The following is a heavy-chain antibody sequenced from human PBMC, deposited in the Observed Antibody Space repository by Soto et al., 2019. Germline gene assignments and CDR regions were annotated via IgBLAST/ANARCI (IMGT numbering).Heavy chain of an antibody. J-gene: IGHJ4*02. Sequence: SETLSLTCAVSSGSISSSNWWSWVRQPPGKGLEWIGEIYHSGSTNYNPSLKSRVTISVDKSKNQFSLKLSSVTAADTAVYYCARGFHYDILTGYSNYFDYWGQGTLVTVSS. CDR1: SGSISSSNW. D-gene: IGHD3-9*01. V-gene: IGHV4-4*02. CDR3: ARGFHYDILTGYSNYFDY. CDR2: IYHSGST.